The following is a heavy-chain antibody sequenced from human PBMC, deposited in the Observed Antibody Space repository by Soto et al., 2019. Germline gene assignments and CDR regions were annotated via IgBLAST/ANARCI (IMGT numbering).Heavy chain of an antibody. CDR1: GFTVSSNY. D-gene: IGHD2-15*01. J-gene: IGHJ4*02. CDR2: IYSGGST. Sequence: GESLKISCAASGFTVSSNYMSWVRQAPGKGLEWVSVIYSGGSTYYADSVKGRFTISRHNSKNTLYLQMNSLRAEDTAVYYCARGGYCSGGSCGIDYWGQGTLVTVSS. CDR3: ARGGYCSGGSCGIDY. V-gene: IGHV3-53*04.